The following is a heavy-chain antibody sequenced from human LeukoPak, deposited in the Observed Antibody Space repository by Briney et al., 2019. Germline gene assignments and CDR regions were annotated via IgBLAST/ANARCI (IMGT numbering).Heavy chain of an antibody. CDR3: ARGHRHTAWSSGRYYWYFDL. CDR2: IYYSGST. CDR1: GGSISSYY. Sequence: SETLSLTCTVSGGSISSYYWSWIRQPPGKGLEWIGYIYYSGSTNYNPSLKSRVTISVDTSKNQFSLKLSSVTAADTAVYYCARGHRHTAWSSGRYYWYFDLWGRGTLVTVSS. V-gene: IGHV4-59*01. J-gene: IGHJ2*01. D-gene: IGHD6-19*01.